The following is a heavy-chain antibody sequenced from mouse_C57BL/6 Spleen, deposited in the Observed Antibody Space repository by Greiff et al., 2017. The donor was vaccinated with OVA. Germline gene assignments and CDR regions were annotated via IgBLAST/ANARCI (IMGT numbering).Heavy chain of an antibody. CDR3: ARLLGRPSYAMDY. Sequence: SGPELVKPGASVKIPCKASGYTFTDYNMEWVKQSHGKSLEWIGDINPNNGGTIYNQKFKGKATLTVDKSSSTAYMELRSLTSEDTAVYYCARLLGRPSYAMDYWGQGTSVTVSS. D-gene: IGHD4-1*01. J-gene: IGHJ4*01. CDR1: GYTFTDYN. CDR2: INPNNGGT. V-gene: IGHV1-18*01.